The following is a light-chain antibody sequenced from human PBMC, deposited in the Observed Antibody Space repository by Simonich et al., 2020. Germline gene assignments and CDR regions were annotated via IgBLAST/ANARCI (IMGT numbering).Light chain of an antibody. Sequence: QSALTQPPSASGSPGQSVTISCTGTSSDVGGYNYVSWYQQHPSKAPKLMIYEVSKRPSGVPDRFSGSKSGNTASLTVSGLQAEDEADYYCSSYAGSNPLFGGGTKLTVL. CDR2: EVS. J-gene: IGLJ2*01. CDR1: SSDVGGYNY. V-gene: IGLV2-8*01. CDR3: SSYAGSNPL.